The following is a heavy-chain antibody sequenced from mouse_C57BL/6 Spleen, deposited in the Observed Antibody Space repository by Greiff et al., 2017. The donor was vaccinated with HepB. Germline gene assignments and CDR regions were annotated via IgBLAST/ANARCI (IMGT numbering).Heavy chain of an antibody. CDR2: IWSGGST. J-gene: IGHJ3*01. V-gene: IGHV2-2*01. Sequence: VQLQESGPGLVQPSQSLSITCTVSGFSLTSYGVHWVRQSPGKGLEWLGVIWSGGSTDYNAAFISRLSISKDNSKSQVFFKMNSLQADDTAIYYCARNLLSNWAPAYWGQGTLVTVSA. D-gene: IGHD4-1*02. CDR1: GFSLTSYG. CDR3: ARNLLSNWAPAY.